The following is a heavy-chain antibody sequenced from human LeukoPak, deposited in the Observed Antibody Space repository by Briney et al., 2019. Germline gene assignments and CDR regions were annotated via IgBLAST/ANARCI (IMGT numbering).Heavy chain of an antibody. V-gene: IGHV3-23*01. CDR1: GFTFSSYA. J-gene: IGHJ4*02. CDR2: ISGSGGSR. CDR3: ATSRVFDY. Sequence: PGGSLRLSCAASGFTFSSYAMSWVRQAPGKGLEWVSAISGSGGSRYYADSVKGRFTISRDNAENSLYLQMNSLKAEDTAVYYCATSRVFDYWGQGALVVVSS.